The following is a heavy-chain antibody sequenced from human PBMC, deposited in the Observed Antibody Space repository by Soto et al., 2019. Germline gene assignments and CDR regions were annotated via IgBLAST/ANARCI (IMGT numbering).Heavy chain of an antibody. CDR3: AREELHRLDAFDL. D-gene: IGHD1-26*01. V-gene: IGHV1-69*06. CDR1: GGTFSSYA. Sequence: ASVKVSCKASGGTFSSYAISWVRQAPGQGLEWMGGIIPIFGTANYAQKFQGRVTITADKSTSTAYMELSSLRSEDTAVYYCAREELHRLDAFDLWGQGTMVTVSS. CDR2: IIPIFGTA. J-gene: IGHJ3*01.